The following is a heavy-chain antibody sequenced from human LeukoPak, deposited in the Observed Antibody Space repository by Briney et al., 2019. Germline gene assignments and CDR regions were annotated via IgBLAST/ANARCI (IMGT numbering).Heavy chain of an antibody. Sequence: GASVKVSCKASGYTFTSYYMHWVRQAPGQGLEWMGIISPSGGSTSYAQKFQGRVTMTRDTSTSTVYMELSSLRSEDTAVYYCARSDTVTTFYYYYYMDVWGKGTTVTVSS. V-gene: IGHV1-46*01. D-gene: IGHD4-17*01. CDR3: ARSDTVTTFYYYYYMDV. J-gene: IGHJ6*03. CDR2: ISPSGGST. CDR1: GYTFTSYY.